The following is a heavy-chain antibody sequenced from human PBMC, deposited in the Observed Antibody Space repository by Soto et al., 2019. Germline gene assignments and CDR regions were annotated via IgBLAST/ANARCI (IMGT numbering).Heavy chain of an antibody. V-gene: IGHV3-30-3*01. D-gene: IGHD6-19*01. CDR1: GFTFSSYA. CDR2: ISYDGGNK. J-gene: IGHJ5*02. CDR3: ARDLEVAVAGA. Sequence: QVQLVESGGGVVQPGRSLRLSCAASGFTFSSYAMHWVRQAPGKGLEWVAVISYDGGNKYYADSVKGRFTISRDNSKNTLYLQMNSLRAEDTAVYYCARDLEVAVAGAWGQGTLVTVSS.